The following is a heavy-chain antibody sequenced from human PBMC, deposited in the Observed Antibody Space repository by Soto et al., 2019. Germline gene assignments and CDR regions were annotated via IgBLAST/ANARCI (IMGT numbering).Heavy chain of an antibody. CDR2: ISSSGSTI. J-gene: IGHJ4*02. Sequence: GGSLRLSCAASGFTFSSYEMNWVRQAPGKGLEWVSYISSSGSTIYYADSVKGRFTISRDNAKNSLYLQMNSLRAEDTAVYYCARVESRWQPVHVDYWGQGTLVTVPQ. CDR3: ARVESRWQPVHVDY. CDR1: GFTFSSYE. V-gene: IGHV3-48*03. D-gene: IGHD6-6*01.